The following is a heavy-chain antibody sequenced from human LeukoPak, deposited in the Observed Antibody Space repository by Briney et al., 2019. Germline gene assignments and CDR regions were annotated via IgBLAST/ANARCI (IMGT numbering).Heavy chain of an antibody. J-gene: IGHJ2*01. CDR2: INYSGGT. CDR3: ARDTMVREDITDYWYFDL. Sequence: PETLSLTCGVYRGSFSGYYWSWIRQPPGKGLEWIGEINYSGGTNYNPSLKSRVTISVDTSKNQFSLELSSVTAADTAVYYCARDTMVREDITDYWYFDLWGRGTLVTVSS. CDR1: RGSFSGYY. V-gene: IGHV4-34*01. D-gene: IGHD3-10*01.